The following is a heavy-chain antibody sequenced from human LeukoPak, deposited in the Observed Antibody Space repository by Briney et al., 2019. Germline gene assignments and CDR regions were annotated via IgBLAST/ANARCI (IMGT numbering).Heavy chain of an antibody. CDR2: INPRGGST. Sequence: ASVKVSCKASGYTFTSYYMHWVRQAPGQGLEWMGIINPRGGSTSYAQKFQGRVTMTRDMSTSTVYMELSSLRSEDTAVYYCARDGCVLPTVVTRVAYNWFDPWGQGTLVTVSS. CDR3: ARDGCVLPTVVTRVAYNWFDP. CDR1: GYTFTSYY. J-gene: IGHJ5*02. D-gene: IGHD4-23*01. V-gene: IGHV1-46*01.